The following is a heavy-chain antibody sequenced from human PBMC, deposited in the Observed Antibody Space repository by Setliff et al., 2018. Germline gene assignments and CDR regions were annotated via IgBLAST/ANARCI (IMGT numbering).Heavy chain of an antibody. CDR1: GVTFSSYS. J-gene: IGHJ4*02. CDR3: ARDGVRSSWTKIDY. D-gene: IGHD6-13*01. Sequence: PGGSLRLSCAASGVTFSSYSMNWVRQAPGKGLEWVSSISSSSSNIYYAASVKGRFTISRDNAKNSLYMQMNSLRAEDTAVYYCARDGVRSSWTKIDYWGQGTLVTVSS. CDR2: ISSSSSNI. V-gene: IGHV3-21*01.